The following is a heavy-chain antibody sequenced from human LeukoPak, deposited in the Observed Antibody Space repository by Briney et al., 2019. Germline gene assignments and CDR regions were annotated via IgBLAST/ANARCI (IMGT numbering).Heavy chain of an antibody. D-gene: IGHD4-17*01. CDR3: ARYGDFLPYYFDY. J-gene: IGHJ4*02. Sequence: SETLSLTCTVSGGSISSYYWSWIRQPPGKGLEWIGYIYYSGSTNYNPSLKSRVTISVDTSKNQFSLKLSSVTAADTAVYYCARYGDFLPYYFDYWGQGTLVTVSS. CDR1: GGSISSYY. CDR2: IYYSGST. V-gene: IGHV4-59*01.